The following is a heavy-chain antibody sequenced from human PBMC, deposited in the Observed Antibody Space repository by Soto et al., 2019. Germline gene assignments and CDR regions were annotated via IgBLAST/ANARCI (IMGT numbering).Heavy chain of an antibody. CDR2: IIPILGIA. CDR3: ARSNYHIRTWFDP. CDR1: GGTFSSYT. J-gene: IGHJ5*02. D-gene: IGHD4-4*01. Sequence: ASVKVSCKASGGTFSSYTISWVRQAPGQGLEWMGRIIPILGIANYAQKFQGRVTITADKSTSTAYMELSSLRSEDTAVYYCARSNYHIRTWFDPWGQGTLVTVSS. V-gene: IGHV1-69*02.